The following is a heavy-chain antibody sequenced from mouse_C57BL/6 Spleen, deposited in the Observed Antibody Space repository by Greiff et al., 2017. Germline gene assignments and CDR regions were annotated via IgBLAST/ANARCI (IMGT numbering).Heavy chain of an antibody. CDR1: GFTFSSYA. D-gene: IGHD2-1*01. Sequence: EVKVVESGGGLVKPGGSLKLSCAASGFTFSSYAMSWVRQTPEKRLEWVATISDGGSYTYYPDNVKGRFTISRDNAKNNLYLQMSHLKSEDTAMYYCARARDLPWDDWGQGTTLTVSS. CDR2: ISDGGSYT. J-gene: IGHJ2*01. V-gene: IGHV5-4*03. CDR3: ARARDLPWDD.